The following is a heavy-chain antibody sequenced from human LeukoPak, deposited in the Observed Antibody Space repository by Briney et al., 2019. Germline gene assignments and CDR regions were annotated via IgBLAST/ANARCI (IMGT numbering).Heavy chain of an antibody. CDR3: AKGGYYYDSSGYPDY. D-gene: IGHD3-22*01. J-gene: IGHJ4*02. CDR2: ISGSGGST. Sequence: GGSLRLSCAASGFTFSSYAMSWVRQAPGKGLEWVSAISGSGGSTYYADSVKGRLTISRDNSKNTLYLQMNSLRAEDTAVYYCAKGGYYYDSSGYPDYWGQGTLVTVSS. CDR1: GFTFSSYA. V-gene: IGHV3-23*01.